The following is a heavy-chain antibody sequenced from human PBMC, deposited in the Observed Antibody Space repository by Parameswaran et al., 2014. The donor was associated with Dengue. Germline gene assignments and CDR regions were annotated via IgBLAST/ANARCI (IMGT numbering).Heavy chain of an antibody. CDR2: IYHTGIT. Sequence: VRQAPGKGLEWIGTIYHTGITYYNPSLKSRVTISVDPSKSEFSLTLGSVTAADTAVYFCARVFYGSGSYPLHWGQGTLVTVSS. V-gene: IGHV4-38-2*02. J-gene: IGHJ4*02. CDR3: ARVFYGSGSYPLH. D-gene: IGHD3-10*01.